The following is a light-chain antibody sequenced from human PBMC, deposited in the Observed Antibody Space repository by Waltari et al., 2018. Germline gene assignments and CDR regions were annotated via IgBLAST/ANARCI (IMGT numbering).Light chain of an antibody. J-gene: IGLJ3*02. Sequence: QSALTQPASVSGSPGQSITISCPGTSSEIGAYDYVSWYHQHPGKAPKLMIYDVSNRPSGVSNRFSGSKSGNTASLTISGLQAEDEADYYCSSYTSSATWVFGGGTKLTVL. CDR3: SSYTSSATWV. CDR1: SSEIGAYDY. V-gene: IGLV2-14*03. CDR2: DVS.